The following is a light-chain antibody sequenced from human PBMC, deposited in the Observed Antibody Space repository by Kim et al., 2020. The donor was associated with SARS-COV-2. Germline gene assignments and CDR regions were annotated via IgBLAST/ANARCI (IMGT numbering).Light chain of an antibody. CDR1: QSISRY. Sequence: DVQVTQSPSSLSASVGDAVTITCRASQSISRYLNWYQQKPGKAPELLIYAANNLQSGVPSRFSGSGSGTDFNITVSSLQPEDFATYFCQQSYNTPWTFGQGTRVDIK. J-gene: IGKJ1*01. V-gene: IGKV1-39*01. CDR3: QQSYNTPWT. CDR2: AAN.